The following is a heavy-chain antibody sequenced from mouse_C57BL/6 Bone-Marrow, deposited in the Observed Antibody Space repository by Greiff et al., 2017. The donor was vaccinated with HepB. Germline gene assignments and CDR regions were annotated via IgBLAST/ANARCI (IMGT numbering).Heavy chain of an antibody. CDR1: GYTFTSYG. V-gene: IGHV1-81*01. Sequence: VKLMESGAELARPGASVKLSCKASGYTFTSYGISWVKQSTGQGLEWIGEIYPRSGNTYYNEKFKGKATLTADKSSSTAYMKLRSLTSEDSAVYFCAREGVYDGYYVAYWGQGTLVTVSA. D-gene: IGHD2-3*01. CDR3: AREGVYDGYYVAY. J-gene: IGHJ3*01. CDR2: IYPRSGNT.